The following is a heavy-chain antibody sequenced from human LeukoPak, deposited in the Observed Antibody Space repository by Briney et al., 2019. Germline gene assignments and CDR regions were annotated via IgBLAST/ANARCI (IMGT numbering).Heavy chain of an antibody. CDR3: ARLMTTVTTHFDY. CDR1: GVSITTNYYY. CDR2: FYYTGSY. Sequence: SETLSLTCTVSGVSITTNYYYWGWVRQPPGKRLEWNGNFYYTGSYFYNPSLKSRVNIILDTSKNQFSLELRSVTAADTAVYYCARLMTTVTTHFDYWGHTIMVTFSS. D-gene: IGHD4-17*01. J-gene: IGHJ4*01. V-gene: IGHV4-39*01.